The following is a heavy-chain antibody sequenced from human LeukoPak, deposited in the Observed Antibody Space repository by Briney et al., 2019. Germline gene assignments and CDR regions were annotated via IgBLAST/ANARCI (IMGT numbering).Heavy chain of an antibody. CDR2: ISWNSGSI. CDR1: GFTFDDYA. CDR3: AKDGSMPFAFDY. V-gene: IGHV3-9*01. J-gene: IGHJ4*02. Sequence: GGSLRLSCAASGFTFDDYAMHWVRQAPGKGLEWVSGISWNSGSIGYADPVKGRFTISRDNAKNSLYLQMNSLRAEDTALYYCAKDGSMPFAFDYWGQGTLVTVSS. D-gene: IGHD2/OR15-2a*01.